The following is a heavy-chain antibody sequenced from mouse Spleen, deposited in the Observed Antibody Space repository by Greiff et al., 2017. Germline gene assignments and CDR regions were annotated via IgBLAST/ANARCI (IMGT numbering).Heavy chain of an antibody. CDR1: GYTFTSYW. D-gene: IGHD1-1*01. CDR3: ARGGVLRTGFAY. Sequence: QVQLQQPGAELVKPGASVKLSCKASGYTFTSYWMHWVKQRPGQGLEWIGEINPSNGRTNYNEKFKSKATLTVDKSSSTAYMQLSSLTSEDSAVYYCARGGVLRTGFAYWGQGTLVTVSA. V-gene: IGHV1S81*02. J-gene: IGHJ3*01. CDR2: INPSNGRT.